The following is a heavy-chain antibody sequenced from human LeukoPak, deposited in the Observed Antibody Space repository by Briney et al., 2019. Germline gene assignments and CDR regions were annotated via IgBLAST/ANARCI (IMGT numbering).Heavy chain of an antibody. CDR3: ARKVVVTAAPLDY. CDR2: IYYSGST. D-gene: IGHD2-21*02. Sequence: SETLSLTCSVSDDSITMYYWTWIRQPPGKGLEWIGYIYYSGSTNYNPSLKSRVTISVDTSKNQFSLKLSSVTAADTAVYYCARKVVVTAAPLDYWGQGTLVTVSS. CDR1: DDSITMYY. J-gene: IGHJ4*02. V-gene: IGHV4-59*12.